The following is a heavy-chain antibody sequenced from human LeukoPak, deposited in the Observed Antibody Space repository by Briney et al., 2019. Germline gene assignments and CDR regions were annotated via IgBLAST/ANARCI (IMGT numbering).Heavy chain of an antibody. V-gene: IGHV3-23*01. CDR3: AKANYDILTGYITGYYYYMDV. D-gene: IGHD3-9*01. CDR2: ISGSGGST. CDR1: GFTFSSYA. J-gene: IGHJ6*03. Sequence: PGGSLRLSCAASGFTFSSYAMSWVRQAPGKGLEWVSAISGSGGSTYYADSVKGRFTISRDNSKNTLYLQMNSLRAEDTAVYYCAKANYDILTGYITGYYYYMDVWGKGTTVTVSS.